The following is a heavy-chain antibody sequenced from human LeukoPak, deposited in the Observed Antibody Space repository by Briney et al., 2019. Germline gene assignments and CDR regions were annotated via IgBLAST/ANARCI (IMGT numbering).Heavy chain of an antibody. V-gene: IGHV3-23*01. CDR2: ITIACDGT. J-gene: IGHJ4*02. CDR3: VRAAPIDCSSTTCSLFDN. CDR1: GFTFNNYA. D-gene: IGHD2-2*01. Sequence: GGSLRLSCAGSGFTFNNYAMSWVRQTATKGLEWVSTITIACDGTYYADPVRGRFTMSRDKSKNTLYLQMSSLRAEDTAVYYCVRAAPIDCSSTTCSLFDNWGQGILVTVSS.